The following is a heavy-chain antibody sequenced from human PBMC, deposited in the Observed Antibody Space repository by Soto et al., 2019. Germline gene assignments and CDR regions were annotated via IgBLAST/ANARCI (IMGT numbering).Heavy chain of an antibody. J-gene: IGHJ4*02. D-gene: IGHD2-21*01. CDR1: GGSIKMGGYY. CDR2: IYYSGTT. CDR3: ARLAYRDYST. V-gene: IGHV4-39*02. Sequence: PSETLSLTCTVSGGSIKMGGYYWGWIRQPPGKGLEWVGTIYYSGTTYYNPSLKSRLTISVDTSRNHFSLALHSVTAADTAFYYCARLAYRDYSTWGQGALVTVSS.